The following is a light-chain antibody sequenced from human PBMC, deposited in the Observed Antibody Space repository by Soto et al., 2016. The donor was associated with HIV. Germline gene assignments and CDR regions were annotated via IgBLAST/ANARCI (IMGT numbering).Light chain of an antibody. CDR1: KVGDKF. CDR3: QSWDNSAVV. CDR2: QDT. J-gene: IGLJ2*01. V-gene: IGLV3-1*01. Sequence: SYELTQPPSMSVSPGQTATITCSGDKVGDKFACWYQQKPGQSPVLVIYQDTKRPSGIPERFSGSNSGNTATLTISGTQAVDEADYYCQSWDNSAVVFGGGTKLTVL.